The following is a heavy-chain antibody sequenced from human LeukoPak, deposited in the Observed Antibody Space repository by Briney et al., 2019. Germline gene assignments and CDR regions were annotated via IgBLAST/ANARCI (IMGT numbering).Heavy chain of an antibody. V-gene: IGHV3-74*01. CDR1: GFTFSTYA. Sequence: GGSLRLSCAASGFTFSTYAMSWVRQAPGKGLEWVSRINSDGSSTSYADSVKGRFTISRDNAQNTLYLQMNSLRAEDTAVYYCARAREGRYFDYWGQGTLVTLSA. CDR2: INSDGSST. CDR3: ARAREGRYFDY. J-gene: IGHJ4*02.